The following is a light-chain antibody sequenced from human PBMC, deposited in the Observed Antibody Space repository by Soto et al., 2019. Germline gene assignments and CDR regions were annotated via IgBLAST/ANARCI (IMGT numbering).Light chain of an antibody. J-gene: IGLJ7*01. CDR2: EVS. CDR1: SSDVGSHNL. CDR3: CSYGGSMAV. Sequence: QSALTQPASVSGSPGQSITISCTGTSSDVGSHNLVSWYQQHPGQAPKLMIYEVSTRPLGVSARFSASKSGNTASLTISGLQAEDDADYYCCSYGGSMAVFGGGTQLTVL. V-gene: IGLV2-23*02.